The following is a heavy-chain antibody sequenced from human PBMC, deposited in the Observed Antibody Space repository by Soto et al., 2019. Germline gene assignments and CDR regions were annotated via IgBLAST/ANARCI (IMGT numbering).Heavy chain of an antibody. Sequence: SETLSLTCTVTGGSVFSSSSYWAWIRQSPGKGLEWIGQIFYNGKTYYSPSLGSRVTMSVDSSNNLFSLSLRSVTAADTALYYCGGLGGLTEFGGPWYKFERWGGGIRFTVSS. CDR3: GGLGGLTEFGGPWYKFER. J-gene: IGHJ4*02. D-gene: IGHD1-1*01. CDR1: GGSVFSSSSY. CDR2: IFYNGKT. V-gene: IGHV4-39*01.